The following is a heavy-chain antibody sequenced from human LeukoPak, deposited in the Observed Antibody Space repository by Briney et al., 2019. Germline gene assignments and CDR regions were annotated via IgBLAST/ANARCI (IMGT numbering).Heavy chain of an antibody. CDR1: GFTFDDYA. J-gene: IGHJ6*02. Sequence: GGSLRLSCAASGFTFDDYAMHWVRQAPGKGLEWVSGISWNSGSIGYADSVKGRFTISRDNAKNSLYLQMNSLRAEDTAMYYCARGVNRPNYYYYGMDVWGQGTTVTVSS. V-gene: IGHV3-9*01. D-gene: IGHD3-10*01. CDR3: ARGVNRPNYYYYGMDV. CDR2: ISWNSGSI.